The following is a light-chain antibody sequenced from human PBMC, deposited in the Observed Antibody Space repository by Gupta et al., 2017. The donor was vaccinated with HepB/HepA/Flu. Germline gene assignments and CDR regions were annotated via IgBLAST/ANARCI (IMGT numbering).Light chain of an antibody. CDR1: QSVSGNS. J-gene: IGKJ5*01. CDR2: SAS. CDR3: QQGHSSPIT. V-gene: IGKV3-20*01. Sequence: IVLTQSPGTLCLSPGERATLSCRASQSVSGNSIAWYQHKPGQSPRLLIYSASSGATGIPDRFSGSGSGTEFTLTISRLEPEDFAVHYCQQGHSSPITFGQGTRLEI.